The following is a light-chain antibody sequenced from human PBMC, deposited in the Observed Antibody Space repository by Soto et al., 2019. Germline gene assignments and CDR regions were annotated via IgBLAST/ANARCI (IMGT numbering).Light chain of an antibody. CDR2: AAS. V-gene: IGKV1-16*01. CDR1: QTINNY. CDR3: QQYNSYWT. Sequence: DIQMTQSPSSLSASVGDRVTITCRASQTINNYLNWYQQKLGKAPKLLINAASTLQSGVPSRFSGRGSGTEFTLTISSLQPDDFATYYCQQYNSYWTFGQGTKVDIK. J-gene: IGKJ1*01.